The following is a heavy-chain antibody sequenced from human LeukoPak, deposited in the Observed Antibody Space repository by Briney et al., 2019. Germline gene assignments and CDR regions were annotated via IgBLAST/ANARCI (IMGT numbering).Heavy chain of an antibody. J-gene: IGHJ4*02. D-gene: IGHD3-10*01. CDR3: ARQTYYASGSYSFLDY. Sequence: SETLSLTCSVPGGSISSSSYYWGWIRQPPGKGLEWIGYIYYSGSTNYNPSLKSRVTMSLDTSKNQFSLKLSSVTAADTAVYYCARQTYYASGSYSFLDYWGQGTLVTVSS. CDR2: IYYSGST. V-gene: IGHV4-61*05. CDR1: GGSISSSSYY.